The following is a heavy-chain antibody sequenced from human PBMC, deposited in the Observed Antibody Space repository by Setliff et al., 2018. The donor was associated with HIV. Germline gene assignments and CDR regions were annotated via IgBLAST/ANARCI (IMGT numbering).Heavy chain of an antibody. D-gene: IGHD6-25*01. Sequence: KPSETLSLTCTVSGGSISGTYYWNWIRQPAGKGLEWIGRIYTSGSTNYNPSLKSRVTMSVDTSKNQFSLKLSSVTAADTAVYYCARGAGSYYYYYYMDVWGKGTTVTVSS. CDR2: IYTSGST. V-gene: IGHV4-4*07. J-gene: IGHJ6*03. CDR1: GGSISGTYY. CDR3: ARGAGSYYYYYYMDV.